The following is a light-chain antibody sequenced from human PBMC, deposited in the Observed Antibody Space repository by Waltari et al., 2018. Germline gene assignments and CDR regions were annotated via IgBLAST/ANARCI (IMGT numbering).Light chain of an antibody. CDR2: KAT. CDR3: QQYSSFIYT. Sequence: DLQMTQSPSTLSAFVGDRVNITCRASQSISIWLAWYQQKPGKAPKLLIYKATSLERGVPSRFSGSGSGTEFTLTISSLQPDDFASYYCQQYSSFIYTFGQGTKVEI. V-gene: IGKV1-5*03. J-gene: IGKJ2*01. CDR1: QSISIW.